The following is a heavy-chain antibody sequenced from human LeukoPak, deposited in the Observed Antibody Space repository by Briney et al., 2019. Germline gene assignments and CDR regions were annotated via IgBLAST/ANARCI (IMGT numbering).Heavy chain of an antibody. Sequence: ASETLSLTCTVSGGSISSYYWSWIRQPAGKGLEWIGRIYTSGTTNYNPSLKSRVTISVDTSKNQFSLKLSSVTAADTAVYYCAREATLDWFDPWGQGTLVTVSS. CDR3: AREATLDWFDP. CDR1: GGSISSYY. D-gene: IGHD2-15*01. V-gene: IGHV4-4*07. CDR2: IYTSGTT. J-gene: IGHJ5*02.